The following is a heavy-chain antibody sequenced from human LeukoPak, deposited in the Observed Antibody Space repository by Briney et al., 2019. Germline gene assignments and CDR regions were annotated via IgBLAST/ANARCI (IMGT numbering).Heavy chain of an antibody. CDR1: GFTFRNYW. CDR2: INQDGREK. D-gene: IGHD3-10*01. CDR3: ARDRSPLTYYYGSGSYPLGY. V-gene: IGHV3-7*01. J-gene: IGHJ4*02. Sequence: GGSLRLSCVVSGFTFRNYWMSWVRQAPGKGLEWVANINQDGREKYYVDSVKGRFTISRDNAKNSVYLQMNSLRAEDTAVYYCARDRSPLTYYYGSGSYPLGYWGQGTLVTVSS.